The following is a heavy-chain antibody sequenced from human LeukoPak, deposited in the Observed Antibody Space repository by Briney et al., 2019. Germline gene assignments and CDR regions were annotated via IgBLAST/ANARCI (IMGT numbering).Heavy chain of an antibody. J-gene: IGHJ3*02. V-gene: IGHV3-23*01. Sequence: TGGSLRLSCEAPGFPFSSYAMSWVRQAPGKGLEWISVISGNGVTTYYADSVKGRFTISRDNSKNTLYLQMNSLRAEDTAVYYCARDTDTFDIWGQGTMVTVSS. CDR3: ARDTDTFDI. CDR1: GFPFSSYA. CDR2: ISGNGVTT.